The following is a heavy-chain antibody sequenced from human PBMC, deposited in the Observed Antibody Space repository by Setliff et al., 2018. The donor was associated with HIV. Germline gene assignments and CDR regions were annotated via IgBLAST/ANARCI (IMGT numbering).Heavy chain of an antibody. CDR2: ISSTSTYI. CDR1: GFTFNTYS. V-gene: IGHV3-21*01. Sequence: PGGSLRLSCAASGFTFNTYSLNWVRQAPGKGLEWFSSISSTSTYIYYADSVRGRFTVSRDNSRNTLYLQMNSLRTEDTAVYYCAKDWGSRLSYSFYYMDVWGKGTTVTVSS. D-gene: IGHD3-16*01. CDR3: AKDWGSRLSYSFYYMDV. J-gene: IGHJ6*03.